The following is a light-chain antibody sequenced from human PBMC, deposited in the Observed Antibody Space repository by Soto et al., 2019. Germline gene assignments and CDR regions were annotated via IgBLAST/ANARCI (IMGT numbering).Light chain of an antibody. CDR1: QSISTW. J-gene: IGKJ1*01. V-gene: IGKV1-5*03. Sequence: DIQMTQSPSTLSASVGDRVTITCRASQSISTWLAWYQQKPGKAPKLLIYKASSLESGVPSEFSGSGSGTEFTLTIRSLQTDDFATYYCKQYSTYPWTFGQGTNVEI. CDR3: KQYSTYPWT. CDR2: KAS.